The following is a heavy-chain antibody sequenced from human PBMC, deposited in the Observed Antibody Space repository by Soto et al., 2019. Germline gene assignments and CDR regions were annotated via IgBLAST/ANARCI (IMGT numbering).Heavy chain of an antibody. V-gene: IGHV1-18*04. D-gene: IGHD3-16*01. J-gene: IGHJ5*02. Sequence: QLQLVQSAAEVKKPGASVRVSCKAYGYPFIKYGISWIRQAPEQGLEWMGWIKVDSGYTNYAQKFQGRVTMTADKSSDTAFMELRSLRLDDTSVYFCATSYVTGFDPWGQGTLVSVSS. CDR1: GYPFIKYG. CDR3: ATSYVTGFDP. CDR2: IKVDSGYT.